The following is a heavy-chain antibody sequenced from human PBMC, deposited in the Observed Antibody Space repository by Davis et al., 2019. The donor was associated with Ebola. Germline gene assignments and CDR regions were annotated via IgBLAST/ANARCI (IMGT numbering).Heavy chain of an antibody. CDR2: IYTSGST. CDR1: GGSFSGYY. V-gene: IGHV4-4*07. Sequence: SETLSLTCTVSGGSFSGYYWSWIRQPAGKGLEWIGRIYTSGSTNYNPSLKSRVTMSLDTSKNQFSLKLNSVTAADTAIYYCATTPRYSSHGAYFDYWGQGTLVTVSS. CDR3: ATTPRYSSHGAYFDY. D-gene: IGHD4-11*01. J-gene: IGHJ4*02.